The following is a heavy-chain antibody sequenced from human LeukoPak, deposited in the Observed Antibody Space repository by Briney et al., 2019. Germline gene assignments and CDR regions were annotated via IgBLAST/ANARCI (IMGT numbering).Heavy chain of an antibody. CDR2: IYYSGST. CDR3: ARGPIAVAGGSFDP. J-gene: IGHJ5*02. CDR1: GGSISSYY. Sequence: SETLSLTCTVSGGSISSYYWSWIRQPPGKGLEWIGYIYYSGSTNYNPSLKSRVTISVDTSKNQFSLKLSSVTAADTAVYYCARGPIAVAGGSFDPWGQGTLVTVSS. D-gene: IGHD6-19*01. V-gene: IGHV4-59*01.